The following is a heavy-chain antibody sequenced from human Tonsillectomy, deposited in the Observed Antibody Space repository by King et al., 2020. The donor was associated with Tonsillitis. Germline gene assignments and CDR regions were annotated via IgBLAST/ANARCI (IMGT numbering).Heavy chain of an antibody. CDR3: AKGGYCSSTSCPFDY. J-gene: IGHJ4*02. CDR1: GFTFSSYA. CDR2: ISGSGGST. Sequence: VQLVESGGGLVQPGGSLRLSCAASGFTFSSYAMSWVRQGPGKGLEWVSGISGSGGSTYYADSVKGRLTISRDNSKNTLYLQINSLRAEDTAVYYCAKGGYCSSTSCPFDYWGQGTLVTVSS. V-gene: IGHV3-23*04. D-gene: IGHD2-2*01.